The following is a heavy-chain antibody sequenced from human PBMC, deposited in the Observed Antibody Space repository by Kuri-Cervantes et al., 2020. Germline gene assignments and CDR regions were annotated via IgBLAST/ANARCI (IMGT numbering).Heavy chain of an antibody. Sequence: GESLKISCAASGFSFSSYGMSWVRQAPGKGLEWVAVIWYDGSNKYYADSVKGRFTISRDNSKNTLYLQMNSLRAEDTAVYYCAREADTAMAHDAFDIWGQGTMVTVSS. J-gene: IGHJ3*02. CDR2: IWYDGSNK. CDR3: AREADTAMAHDAFDI. D-gene: IGHD5-18*01. V-gene: IGHV3-33*08. CDR1: GFSFSSYG.